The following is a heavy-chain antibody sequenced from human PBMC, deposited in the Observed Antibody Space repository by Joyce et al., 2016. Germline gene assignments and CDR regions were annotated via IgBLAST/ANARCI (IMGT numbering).Heavy chain of an antibody. V-gene: IGHV5-51*01. CDR1: GFIFNGYW. CDR2: IYPGDSRT. Sequence: EVQLVQSGAEVQKPGESLKISCKSSGFIFNGYWIAWVRQMPGKGLEWMGNIYPGDSRTRYSPSFQGQVTILADKSINTAYLHWSSLKASDTAIYYCARVISHSHFDTWGQGTLVTVSS. J-gene: IGHJ4*02. D-gene: IGHD2-21*01. CDR3: ARVISHSHFDT.